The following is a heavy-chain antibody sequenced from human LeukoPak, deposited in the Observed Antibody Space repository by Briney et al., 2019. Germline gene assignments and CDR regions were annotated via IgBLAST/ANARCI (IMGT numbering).Heavy chain of an antibody. Sequence: SETLSLTCTVSGGSVSDSRNYWGWIRQPLGKGLEWIGSFYHTGGTYYSPSFRSRVIISEDTSKNQFSLYFHSVTDADTAVYFCARELPAAMVGWFDPWGQGTLVTVSS. D-gene: IGHD2-2*01. J-gene: IGHJ5*02. CDR1: GGSVSDSRNY. V-gene: IGHV4-39*07. CDR3: ARELPAAMVGWFDP. CDR2: FYHTGGT.